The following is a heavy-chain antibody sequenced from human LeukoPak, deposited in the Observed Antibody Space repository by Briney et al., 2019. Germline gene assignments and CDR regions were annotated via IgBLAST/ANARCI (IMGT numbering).Heavy chain of an antibody. J-gene: IGHJ4*02. CDR1: GGSISSYY. Sequence: PSETLSLTCTVSGGSISSYYWSWIRQPAGKGLEWIGRIYTSGSTNYNPSLKSRVTMSVDTSKNQFSLKLSSVTAADTAVYYCATILPSSITIFGVGRQKPIDYWGQGTLVTVSS. V-gene: IGHV4-4*07. D-gene: IGHD3-3*01. CDR3: ATILPSSITIFGVGRQKPIDY. CDR2: IYTSGST.